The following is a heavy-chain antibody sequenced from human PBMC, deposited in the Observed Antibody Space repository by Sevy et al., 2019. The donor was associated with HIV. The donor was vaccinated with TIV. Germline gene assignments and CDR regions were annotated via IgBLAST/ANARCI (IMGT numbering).Heavy chain of an antibody. CDR1: GYTFTGYY. CDR3: VRDDRDGYFEY. V-gene: IGHV1-2*02. CDR2: INPDSGGP. J-gene: IGHJ4*02. Sequence: ASVNVSCKASGYTFTGYYMHWMRQAPGQGLEWMGWINPDSGGPIYAPKFQGMVTLTRDTSISTAYMDLSRLKSDDTAVYYCVRDDRDGYFEYWGQGTLVTVSS.